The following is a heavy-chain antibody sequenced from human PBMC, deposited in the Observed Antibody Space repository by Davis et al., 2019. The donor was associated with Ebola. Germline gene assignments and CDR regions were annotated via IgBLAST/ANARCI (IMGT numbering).Heavy chain of an antibody. V-gene: IGHV5-51*01. Sequence: GESLKISCKGSGYNFTNYWIGWVRQMPGKGLEWMGVVFPGDSDTKYSPSFQGQFTISADKSISTAYLRWSSLKASDTAMYYCARSVSTVLTRRFFFDCWGQGTLVTVSS. J-gene: IGHJ4*02. CDR2: VFPGDSDT. D-gene: IGHD4-23*01. CDR3: ARSVSTVLTRRFFFDC. CDR1: GYNFTNYW.